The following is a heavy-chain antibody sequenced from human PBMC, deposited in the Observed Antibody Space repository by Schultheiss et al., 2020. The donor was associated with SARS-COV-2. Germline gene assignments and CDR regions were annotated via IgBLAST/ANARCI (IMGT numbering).Heavy chain of an antibody. CDR2: MNPNSGNT. V-gene: IGHV1-8*02. CDR1: GYTFTSYG. CDR3: AKEGPGPFDY. J-gene: IGHJ4*02. D-gene: IGHD1-14*01. Sequence: ASVKVSCKASGYTFTSYGISWVRQAPGQGLEWMGWMNPNSGNTGYAQKFQGRVTMTRNTSISTAYMELSSLRAEDTAVYYCAKEGPGPFDYWGQGTLVTVSS.